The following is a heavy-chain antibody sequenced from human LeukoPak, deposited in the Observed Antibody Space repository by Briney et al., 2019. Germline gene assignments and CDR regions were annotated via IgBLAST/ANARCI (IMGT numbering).Heavy chain of an antibody. J-gene: IGHJ4*02. Sequence: GRSLRLSCAASGFTFSSYGMHWVRQAPGKGLEWVAVISYDGSNKYYADSVKGRFTISRDNSKNTLYLQMNSLRAEDTAVYYCAKVKYYYDSSALDYWGQGTLVTVSS. V-gene: IGHV3-30*18. CDR1: GFTFSSYG. D-gene: IGHD3-22*01. CDR2: ISYDGSNK. CDR3: AKVKYYYDSSALDY.